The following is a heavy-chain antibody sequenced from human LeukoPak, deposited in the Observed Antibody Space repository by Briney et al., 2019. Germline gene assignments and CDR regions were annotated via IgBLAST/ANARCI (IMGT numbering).Heavy chain of an antibody. J-gene: IGHJ4*02. CDR2: IYYSGST. CDR3: ARLKGSGSPNFDY. D-gene: IGHD3-10*01. V-gene: IGHV4-31*03. Sequence: SETLSLTCTVSGGSISSGGYYWSWIRQHPGKGLEWIGYIYYSGSTYYNPSLKSRVTISVDRSKNQFSLKLSSVTAADTAVYYCARLKGSGSPNFDYWGQGTLVTVSS. CDR1: GGSISSGGYY.